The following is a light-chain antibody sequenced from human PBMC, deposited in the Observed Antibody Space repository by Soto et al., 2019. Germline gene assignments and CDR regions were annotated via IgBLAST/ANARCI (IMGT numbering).Light chain of an antibody. CDR1: QSVSSSY. J-gene: IGKJ4*01. Sequence: SVLTQSPGTLYLSPGERATLSCRASQSVSSSYLAWYQHKPGQAPRLLIYGASSRATGIPDRFSGSGSGTAFTLTISRLEPEDFAVYYCQQYGSAFGGGTKVEIQ. CDR2: GAS. V-gene: IGKV3-20*01. CDR3: QQYGSA.